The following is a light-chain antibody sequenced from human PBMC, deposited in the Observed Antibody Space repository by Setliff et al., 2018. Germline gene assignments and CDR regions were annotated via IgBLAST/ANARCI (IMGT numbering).Light chain of an antibody. CDR3: QVWDSSSDHSVV. CDR1: NIGSKS. V-gene: IGLV3-21*04. CDR2: YES. Sequence: SYELTQPPSVSVAPGKTARITCGGNNIGSKSVHWYQQKPGQAPVLVIYYESDRPSGIPERFSGSNSGNTATLTISRVEAGDEADYYCQVWDSSSDHSVVFGGGTKVTVL. J-gene: IGLJ2*01.